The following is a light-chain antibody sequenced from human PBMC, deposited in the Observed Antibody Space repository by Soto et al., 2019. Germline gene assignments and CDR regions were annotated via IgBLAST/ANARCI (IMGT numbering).Light chain of an antibody. V-gene: IGLV1-51*01. Sequence: QSVLTQPPSVSGAPGQRVTISCTGSSSNIGAGYDVHWYQQLPGTAPKLLIYDNNRRPSGIPDRFSDSKSGTSATLGITGLQTGDEADYFCATWDDSLSAVLFGGGTKLTVL. CDR2: DNN. CDR1: SSNIGAGYD. CDR3: ATWDDSLSAVL. J-gene: IGLJ2*01.